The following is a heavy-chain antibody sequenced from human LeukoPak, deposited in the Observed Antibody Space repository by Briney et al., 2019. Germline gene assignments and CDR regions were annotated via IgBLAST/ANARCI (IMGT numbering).Heavy chain of an antibody. CDR3: AKDDAWLRYAC. V-gene: IGHV3-21*04. J-gene: IGHJ4*02. CDR2: ISSSGSYI. CDR1: GFTFSNYI. D-gene: IGHD5-12*01. Sequence: PGGSLRLSCAASGFTFSNYIMNWVRQAPGKGLEWVSSISSSGSYIYYADSVKGRFTISRDNSKNTLYLQMNSLRAEDTAVYFCAKDDAWLRYACWGPGTLVTVSS.